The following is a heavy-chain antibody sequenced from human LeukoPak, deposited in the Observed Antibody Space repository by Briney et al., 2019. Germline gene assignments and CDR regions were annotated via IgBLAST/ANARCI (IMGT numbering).Heavy chain of an antibody. D-gene: IGHD6-6*01. CDR1: GVTFSSYE. CDR3: ARLYSSSSGKAFDI. Sequence: PGGSLRLSCAACGVTFSSYEMNWVRQAPGKGLEWVSYISSGRTIYYADSVKGRFTISRDNAKNSLYLQMNSLRAEDTAVYYCARLYSSSSGKAFDIWGQGTMVTVSS. V-gene: IGHV3-48*03. CDR2: ISSGRTI. J-gene: IGHJ3*02.